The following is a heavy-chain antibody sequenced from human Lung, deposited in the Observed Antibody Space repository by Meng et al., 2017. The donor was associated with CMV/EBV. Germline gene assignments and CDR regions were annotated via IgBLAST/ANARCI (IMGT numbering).Heavy chain of an antibody. D-gene: IGHD5-18*01. V-gene: IGHV5-51*01. CDR1: GYSFTNYW. J-gene: IGHJ4*02. CDR2: IYPDDSET. Sequence: GGSLRLSCKGSGYSFTNYWIGWVRQMPGKGLEWMGIIYPDDSETIYSPSFQGRVTISADKSLSTAYLQWSSLKASDTAMYYCARSGAQDTAMIPCDYWGLGTLVTVSS. CDR3: ARSGAQDTAMIPCDY.